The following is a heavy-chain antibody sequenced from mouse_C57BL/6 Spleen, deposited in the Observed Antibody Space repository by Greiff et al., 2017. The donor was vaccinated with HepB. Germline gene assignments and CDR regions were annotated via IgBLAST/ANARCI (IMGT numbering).Heavy chain of an antibody. Sequence: VKVVESGAELVRPGTSVKVSCKASGYAFTNYLIEWVKQRPGQGLEWIGVINPGSGGTNYNEKFKGKATLTADKSSSTAYMQLSSLTSEDSAVYFCARYWEGAYFDYWGQGPTLTVSS. D-gene: IGHD4-1*01. V-gene: IGHV1-54*01. CDR3: ARYWEGAYFDY. CDR2: INPGSGGT. CDR1: GYAFTNYL. J-gene: IGHJ2*01.